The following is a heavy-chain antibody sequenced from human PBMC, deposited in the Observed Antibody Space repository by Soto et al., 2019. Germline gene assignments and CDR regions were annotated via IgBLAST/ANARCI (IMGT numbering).Heavy chain of an antibody. CDR1: GYTFTSYG. V-gene: IGHV1-18*01. CDR2: ISAYNGNT. J-gene: IGHJ4*02. Sequence: QVQLVQSGAEVKKPGASVKVSCKASGYTFTSYGISWVRQAPGQGLEWMGWISAYNGNTNYAQKLQGRVTMTTDTSXSXXYMELRSLRSDDTAVYYCARVGPTAKDIVVVPPDYWGQGTLVTVSS. D-gene: IGHD2-2*01. CDR3: ARVGPTAKDIVVVPPDY.